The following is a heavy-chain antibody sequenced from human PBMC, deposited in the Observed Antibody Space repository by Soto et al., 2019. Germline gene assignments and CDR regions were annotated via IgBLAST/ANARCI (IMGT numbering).Heavy chain of an antibody. Sequence: GGSLRLSCAASGFTFSSYWMHWVRQAPGKGLVWVSQINKDGSRTTYADSVKGRFTISRDNAKNTLYLQMNSLRAEDTSVYYCARDMSYGLDVWGQGTTVTVSS. J-gene: IGHJ6*02. CDR3: ARDMSYGLDV. CDR2: INKDGSRT. V-gene: IGHV3-74*01. D-gene: IGHD3-10*02. CDR1: GFTFSSYW.